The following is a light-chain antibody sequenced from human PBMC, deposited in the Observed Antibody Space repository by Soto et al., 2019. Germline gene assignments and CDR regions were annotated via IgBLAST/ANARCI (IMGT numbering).Light chain of an antibody. CDR2: DAS. J-gene: IGKJ1*01. Sequence: DIQMTQSPSTLPASVGDRVTITCRASQSITSWLAWYQQKPGKAPKLLIYDASSVQSGVPSRFSGSGCGTEFTLSISSLQADDFATYYCQRYNSPWTFGQGTKVEI. CDR3: QRYNSPWT. V-gene: IGKV1-5*01. CDR1: QSITSW.